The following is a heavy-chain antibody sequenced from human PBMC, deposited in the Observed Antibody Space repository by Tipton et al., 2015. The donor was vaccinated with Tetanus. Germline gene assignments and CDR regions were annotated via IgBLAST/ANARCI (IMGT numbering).Heavy chain of an antibody. CDR2: IKSNAFGGTT. CDR1: GFPFSGAW. D-gene: IGHD1-26*01. Sequence: SLRLSCAASGFPFSGAWMDWVRQAPGKGLEWVGRIKSNAFGGTTDYAAPVKGRFTISRDDSKNTLYLQMNSLKTEDTAVYYCTKDVHSAGCFEYWGQGALVTVSA. CDR3: TKDVHSAGCFEY. J-gene: IGHJ4*02. V-gene: IGHV3-15*07.